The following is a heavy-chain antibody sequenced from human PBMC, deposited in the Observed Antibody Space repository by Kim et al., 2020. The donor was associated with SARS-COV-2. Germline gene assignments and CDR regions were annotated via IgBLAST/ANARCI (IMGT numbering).Heavy chain of an antibody. CDR1: GGTFSSYT. CDR3: ARVGPLYYYGSGRPYDSSGYSKNWFDP. D-gene: IGHD3-10*01. V-gene: IGHV1-69*02. Sequence: SVKVSCKASGGTFSSYTISWVRQAPGQGLEWMGRIIPILGIANYAQKFQGRVTVTADKSTSTAYMELSSLRSEDTAVYYCARVGPLYYYGSGRPYDSSGYSKNWFDPWGQGTLVTVSS. J-gene: IGHJ5*02. CDR2: IIPILGIA.